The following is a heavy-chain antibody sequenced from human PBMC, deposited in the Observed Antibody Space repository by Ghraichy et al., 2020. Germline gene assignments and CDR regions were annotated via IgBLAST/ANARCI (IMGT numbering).Heavy chain of an antibody. Sequence: GEPLNISCAASGFNFRTYGMHWVRQAPGKGLEWVVFIRYDGSDKWYRDSVKGRFTISRDNSRNTLYLQMNSLRVEDTAVYYCARDQNWHFDYWGQGTLVTVSS. D-gene: IGHD2/OR15-2a*01. CDR1: GFNFRTYG. CDR2: IRYDGSDK. V-gene: IGHV3-30*02. J-gene: IGHJ4*02. CDR3: ARDQNWHFDY.